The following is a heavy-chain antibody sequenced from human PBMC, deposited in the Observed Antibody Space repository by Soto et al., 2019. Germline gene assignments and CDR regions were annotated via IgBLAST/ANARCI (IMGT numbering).Heavy chain of an antibody. Sequence: GGSLRLSCAASGFSFGSYAMSWVRQAPGKGLEWVSAIDTSGGGTYYADSVKGRFTISRDNSKNTLYLQMNSLRAEDTAVYYAVKSSRTLGDSWGQGTLVTVSS. V-gene: IGHV3-23*01. CDR2: IDTSGGGT. CDR3: VKSSRTLGDS. D-gene: IGHD6-13*01. CDR1: GFSFGSYA. J-gene: IGHJ4*02.